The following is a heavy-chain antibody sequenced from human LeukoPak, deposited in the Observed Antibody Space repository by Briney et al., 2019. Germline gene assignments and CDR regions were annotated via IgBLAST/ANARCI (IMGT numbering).Heavy chain of an antibody. CDR2: VHYNGVT. CDR1: GFTFSSYA. J-gene: IGHJ5*02. V-gene: IGHV4-59*04. D-gene: IGHD2-15*01. CDR3: ARRRVAATAGWFDP. Sequence: KPGGSLRLSCAASGFTFSSYAMTWVRQPPGKGLEWVGVVHYNGVTYYDPSLKSRVTMSIDTSENQFSLKVTSVTAADTAVYYCARRRVAATAGWFDPWGQGTLVTVSS.